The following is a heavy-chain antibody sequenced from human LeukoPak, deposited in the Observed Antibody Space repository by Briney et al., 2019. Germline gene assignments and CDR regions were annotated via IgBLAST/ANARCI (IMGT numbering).Heavy chain of an antibody. D-gene: IGHD1-26*01. J-gene: IGHJ4*02. CDR2: ISGSGGST. CDR1: GFTFSSYA. Sequence: GGSLRLSCAASGFTFSSYAMSWVRQAPGKGLEWVSAISGSGGSTYYADYVKGRFTISRDNSKNTLYLQMNSLRAEDTAVYYCAKVREVGATTGYYFDYWGQGTLVTVSS. V-gene: IGHV3-23*01. CDR3: AKVREVGATTGYYFDY.